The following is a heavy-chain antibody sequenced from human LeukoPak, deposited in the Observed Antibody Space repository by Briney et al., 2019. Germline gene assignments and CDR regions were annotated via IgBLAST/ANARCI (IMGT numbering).Heavy chain of an antibody. J-gene: IGHJ5*02. V-gene: IGHV3-9*01. Sequence: RLSCSASGFTFEDYAMHWVRHAPGKGLEWVSGISWNSGSIGYADSVKGRFTISRDNAKNSLYLQMNSLRAEDTALYYCATTPLGYSSSWYGGWFDPWGQGTLVTVSS. D-gene: IGHD6-13*01. CDR2: ISWNSGSI. CDR1: GFTFEDYA. CDR3: ATTPLGYSSSWYGGWFDP.